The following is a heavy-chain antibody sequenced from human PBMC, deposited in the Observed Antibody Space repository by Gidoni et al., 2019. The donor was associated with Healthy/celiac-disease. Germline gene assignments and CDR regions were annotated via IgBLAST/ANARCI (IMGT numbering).Heavy chain of an antibody. V-gene: IGHV3-43*01. J-gene: IGHJ3*02. Sequence: EVQLVESGGVVVQPGGSLRLSCAASGFTFDDYTMHWVRQAPGKGLEWVSLISWDGGSTYYADSVKGRFTISRDNSKNSLYLQMNSLRTEDTALYYCAKDMVPTEAASFPDAFDIWGQGTMVTVSS. CDR3: AKDMVPTEAASFPDAFDI. CDR2: ISWDGGST. D-gene: IGHD6-13*01. CDR1: GFTFDDYT.